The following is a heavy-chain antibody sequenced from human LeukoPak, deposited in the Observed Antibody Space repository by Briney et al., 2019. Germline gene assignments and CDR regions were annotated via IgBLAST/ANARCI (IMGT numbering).Heavy chain of an antibody. CDR1: GYSISSGYY. CDR2: IYYSGST. CDR3: ARGTAGYCSSTSCYAGWFDP. J-gene: IGHJ5*02. D-gene: IGHD2-2*01. V-gene: IGHV4-61*01. Sequence: SETLSLTCTVSGYSISSGYYWGWIRQPPGKGLEWIGYIYYSGSTNYNPSLKSRVTISVDTSKNQFSLKLSSVTAADTAVYYCARGTAGYCSSTSCYAGWFDPWGQGTLVTVSS.